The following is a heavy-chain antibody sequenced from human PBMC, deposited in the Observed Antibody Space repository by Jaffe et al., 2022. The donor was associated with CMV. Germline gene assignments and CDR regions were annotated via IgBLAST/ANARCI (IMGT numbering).Heavy chain of an antibody. V-gene: IGHV3-23*01. Sequence: EVQLLESGGGLVQPGGSLRLSCAASGFTFSSYAMSWVRQAPGKGLEWVSAISGSGGSTYYADSVKGRFTISRDNSKNTLYLQMNSLRAEDTAVYYCAKEEGWRLIAARGGYYGMDVWGQGTTVTVSS. CDR2: ISGSGGST. CDR1: GFTFSSYA. D-gene: IGHD6-13*01. CDR3: AKEEGWRLIAARGGYYGMDV. J-gene: IGHJ6*02.